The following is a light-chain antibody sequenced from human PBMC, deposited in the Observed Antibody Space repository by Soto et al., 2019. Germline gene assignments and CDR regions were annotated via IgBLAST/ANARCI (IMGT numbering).Light chain of an antibody. Sequence: QSALTQPPSVSGSPGQSVTISCTGTSSDVGGYNRVSWYQQPPGKAPKLLIYDVSNRPSGGSTRFSGSKSGNTASLTISGLQADDEADYYCTSYATGSAYVFGPGTKLTVL. V-gene: IGLV2-18*02. CDR2: DVS. CDR3: TSYATGSAYV. CDR1: SSDVGGYNR. J-gene: IGLJ1*01.